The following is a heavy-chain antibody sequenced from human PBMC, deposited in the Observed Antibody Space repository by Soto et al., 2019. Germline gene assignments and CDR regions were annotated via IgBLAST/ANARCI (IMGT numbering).Heavy chain of an antibody. CDR3: AKGGGELVVAATFDY. V-gene: IGHV3-23*01. Sequence: GGSLRLSCAASGFTFSSYAMSWVRQAPGKGLEWVSAISGSGGSTYYADSVKGRFTISRDNSKNTLYLQMNSLRAEDTAVYYCAKGGGELVVAATFDYWGQGTLVTVSS. D-gene: IGHD2-15*01. CDR1: GFTFSSYA. CDR2: ISGSGGST. J-gene: IGHJ4*02.